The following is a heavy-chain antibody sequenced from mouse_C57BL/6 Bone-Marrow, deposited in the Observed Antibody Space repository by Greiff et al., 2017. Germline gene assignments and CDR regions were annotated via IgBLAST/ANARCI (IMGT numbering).Heavy chain of an antibody. CDR1: GFTFSSYA. J-gene: IGHJ3*01. CDR2: ISSGGDYI. CDR3: TRDLLQFAY. Sequence: EVQLVESGEGLVKPGGSLKLSCAATGFTFSSYAMSWVRQTPEKRLEWVAYISSGGDYIYYADTVKGRITISRDNARNTLYLQMSSLKSEDTAMYYCTRDLLQFAYWGQGTLVTVSA. V-gene: IGHV5-9-1*02. D-gene: IGHD2-1*01.